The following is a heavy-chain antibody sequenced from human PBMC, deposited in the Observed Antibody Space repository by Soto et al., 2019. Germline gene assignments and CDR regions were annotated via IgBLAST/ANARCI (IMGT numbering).Heavy chain of an antibody. V-gene: IGHV4-59*01. Sequence: PSETLSLTCTVSGGSIGGFYWSWIRQSPGKGLEWIGYIYYSGATKYNPTLESRVTISADTSKNQLSLRLSSVTAADTAVYYCARVRERLQYFDWFYHFAYWGQGALVTVSS. J-gene: IGHJ4*02. CDR2: IYYSGAT. CDR1: GGSIGGFY. D-gene: IGHD3-9*01. CDR3: ARVRERLQYFDWFYHFAY.